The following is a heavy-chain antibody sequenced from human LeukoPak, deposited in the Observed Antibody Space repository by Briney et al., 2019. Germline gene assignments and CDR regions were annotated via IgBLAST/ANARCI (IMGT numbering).Heavy chain of an antibody. CDR2: INPNSGGT. V-gene: IGHV1-2*02. CDR3: ARPNFWSGYYQGY. D-gene: IGHD3-3*01. J-gene: IGHJ4*02. CDR1: GYTFTGYY. Sequence: ASVKVSCKASGYTFTGYYMHWVRQAPGQGLEWMGWINPNSGGTNYAQKFQGRVTMTRDTSISTAYMELSRLRSDDTAVYYCARPNFWSGYYQGYWGQGTLVTVSS.